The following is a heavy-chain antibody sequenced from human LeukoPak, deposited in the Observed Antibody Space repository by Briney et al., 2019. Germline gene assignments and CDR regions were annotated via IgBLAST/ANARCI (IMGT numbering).Heavy chain of an antibody. V-gene: IGHV3-66*01. CDR1: GFTFDDYG. CDR3: ASSTYYDILTGPPQYYFDY. Sequence: GGSLRLSCAASGFTFDDYGMSWVRQAPGKGLEWVSVIYSGGSTYYADSVKGRFTISRDNSKNTLYLQMNSLRAEDTAVYYCASSTYYDILTGPPQYYFDYWGQGTLVTVSS. CDR2: IYSGGST. D-gene: IGHD3-9*01. J-gene: IGHJ4*02.